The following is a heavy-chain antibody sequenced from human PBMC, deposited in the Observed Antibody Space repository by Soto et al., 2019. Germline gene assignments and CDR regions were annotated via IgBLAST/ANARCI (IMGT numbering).Heavy chain of an antibody. V-gene: IGHV4-59*01. J-gene: IGHJ5*02. CDR1: GGSISSYY. D-gene: IGHD2-2*01. CDR3: ARSRRSWFDP. CDR2: IYYSGST. Sequence: SETLSLTCTVSGGSISSYYWSWIRQPPGKGLEWIGYIYYSGSTNYNPSLKSRVTISVDTSKNQFSLKLSSVTAADTAVYYCARSRRSWFDPWGQGTLVTVSS.